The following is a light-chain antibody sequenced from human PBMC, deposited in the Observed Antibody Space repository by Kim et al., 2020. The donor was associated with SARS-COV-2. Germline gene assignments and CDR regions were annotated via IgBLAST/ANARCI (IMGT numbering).Light chain of an antibody. CDR1: QSISSY. J-gene: IGKJ2*01. CDR2: AAS. CDR3: QQSYSTPPYT. V-gene: IGKV1-39*01. Sequence: IQMTQSPSSLSASVGDRVTITCRASQSISSYLNWYQQKPGKAPKLLIYAASSLQSGVPSRFSGSGSGTDFTLTISSLQPEDFATYYCQQSYSTPPYTFGQETKLEI.